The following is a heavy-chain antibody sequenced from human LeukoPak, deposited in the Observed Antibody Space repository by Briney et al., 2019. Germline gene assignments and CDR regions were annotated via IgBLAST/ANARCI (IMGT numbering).Heavy chain of an antibody. Sequence: SETLSLTCTVSGASISSHYWSWIRQPAGKGLEWIGRTSGSGSTNYNPSLQSRVTMSLDTSRNQFSLKLSSVTAADTALYYRAREVEMARQFDYWGQGTLVTVSS. D-gene: IGHD5-24*01. J-gene: IGHJ4*02. CDR3: AREVEMARQFDY. CDR2: TSGSGST. CDR1: GASISSHY. V-gene: IGHV4-4*07.